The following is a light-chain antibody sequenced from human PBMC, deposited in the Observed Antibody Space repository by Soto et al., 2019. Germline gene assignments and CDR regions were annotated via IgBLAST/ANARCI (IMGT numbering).Light chain of an antibody. Sequence: DVVLTQSPLSLPVTLGQPASISCRSGQSLVYSNGETYLHWFPQRPGQSPRRLIHKISNRDSGVPDRFSGSGSGNDFTLKISRVEAEDIGIYYCMQGSHWPYTFGQATKLEIK. CDR1: QSLVYSNGETY. CDR3: MQGSHWPYT. V-gene: IGKV2-30*01. J-gene: IGKJ2*01. CDR2: KIS.